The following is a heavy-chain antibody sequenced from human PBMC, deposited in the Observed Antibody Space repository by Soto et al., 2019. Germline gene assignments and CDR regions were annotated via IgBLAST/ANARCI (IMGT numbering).Heavy chain of an antibody. V-gene: IGHV1-46*04. Sequence: QVQLVQSGAEVKKPGASVKVSCKASGYSFTTYYMHWVRHAPGQGLEWMGMINPSGGSTSYAQKLQGRVAMTRDTSTSTVYMELSSLRSEDTAVYYCARNDKSGLDYWGQGTLVTVSS. CDR3: ARNDKSGLDY. CDR2: INPSGGST. D-gene: IGHD1-1*01. J-gene: IGHJ4*02. CDR1: GYSFTTYY.